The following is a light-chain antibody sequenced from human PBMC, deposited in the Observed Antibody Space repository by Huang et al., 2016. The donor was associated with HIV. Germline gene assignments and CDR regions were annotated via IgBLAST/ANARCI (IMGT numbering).Light chain of an antibody. CDR1: RTVSTN. CDR3: HQYNNWLLS. V-gene: IGKV3-15*01. CDR2: GSS. Sequence: IVMTQSPATLSVSPGERVTLSCRANRTVSTNLAWYQQQPGQAPRLLIYGSSTRAPGVPARFSGSGSGTDFSLTISSLQSEDFALYYCHQYNNWLLSFGGGTRVDI. J-gene: IGKJ4*01.